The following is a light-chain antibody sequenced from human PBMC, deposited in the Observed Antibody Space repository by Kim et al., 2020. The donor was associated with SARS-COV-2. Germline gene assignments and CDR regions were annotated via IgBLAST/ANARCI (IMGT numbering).Light chain of an antibody. CDR3: SSYTSSSTLYV. J-gene: IGLJ1*01. CDR2: DVS. Sequence: QSITISCTRTSSYVGGYNYVSWYQQHPGKAPKLMIYDVSNRPSGVANRFSGSKSGNTASLTISGLQAEDEADYYCSSYTSSSTLYVFGTGTKVTVL. CDR1: SSYVGGYNY. V-gene: IGLV2-14*03.